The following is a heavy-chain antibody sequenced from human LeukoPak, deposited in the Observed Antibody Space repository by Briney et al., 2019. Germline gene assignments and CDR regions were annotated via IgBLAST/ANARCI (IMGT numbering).Heavy chain of an antibody. CDR1: GFTFSSYW. J-gene: IGHJ4*02. CDR2: IKQDGSGK. CDR3: ARSDFWSGYHRGYFDY. V-gene: IGHV3-7*05. Sequence: GGSLRLSCAASGFTFSSYWMSWVRQAPGKGLEWVAKIKQDGSGKYYVDSVKGRFTISRDNAENSLYLQMNSLRVEDTAVYYRARSDFWSGYHRGYFDYWGQGTLVTVSS. D-gene: IGHD3-3*01.